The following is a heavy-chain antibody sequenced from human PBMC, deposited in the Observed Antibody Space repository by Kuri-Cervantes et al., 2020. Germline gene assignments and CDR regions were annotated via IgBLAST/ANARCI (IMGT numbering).Heavy chain of an antibody. V-gene: IGHV3-7*01. CDR3: ARVRSPPRDYVWGRGKKHDAFDI. CDR2: IKQDGSEK. Sequence: GESLKISCAASGFTFSSYWMSWVRQAPGKGLEWVANIKQDGSEKYYVDSVKGRFTISRDNAKNSLYLQMNSLRAEDTAVYYCARVRSPPRDYVWGRGKKHDAFDIWGQGTMVTVSS. J-gene: IGHJ3*02. CDR1: GFTFSSYW. D-gene: IGHD3-16*01.